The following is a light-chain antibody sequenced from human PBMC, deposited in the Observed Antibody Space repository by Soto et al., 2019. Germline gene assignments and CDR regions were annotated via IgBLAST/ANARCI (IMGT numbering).Light chain of an antibody. J-gene: IGKJ4*01. CDR1: QGISSW. CDR3: QQYNSYPRLT. CDR2: YAS. Sequence: DIQMTQSPSSLSASVGDRVTITCRARQGISSWLAWYQQKPEKAPKYLIYYASSLQSGVPSRFSGSGSGTDFTLTISSLQHEDFATYYCQQYNSYPRLTFGGGTKVEIK. V-gene: IGKV1D-16*02.